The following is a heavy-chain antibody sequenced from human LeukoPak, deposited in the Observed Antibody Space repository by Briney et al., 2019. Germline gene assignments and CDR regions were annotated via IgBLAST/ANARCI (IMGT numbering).Heavy chain of an antibody. V-gene: IGHV4-31*03. CDR1: GGSISSGGYY. CDR3: ARDPQGYNWFDP. Sequence: PSETLSLTCTVSGGSISSGGYYWSWIRQHPGKGLEWIGYIYYSGSTYYNPSLKSRVTISVDTSKNQFSLKLSSVTAADTAVYYCARDPQGYNWFDPWGQGTLVTVSS. CDR2: IYYSGST. J-gene: IGHJ5*02.